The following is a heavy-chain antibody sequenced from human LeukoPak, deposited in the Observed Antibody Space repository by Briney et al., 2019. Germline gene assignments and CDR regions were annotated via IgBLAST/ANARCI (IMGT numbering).Heavy chain of an antibody. CDR2: ISAYNGNT. V-gene: IGHV1-18*01. D-gene: IGHD2/OR15-2a*01. Sequence: ASVKVSCKASGYTFTSYGISWVRQAPGQGLEWMGWISAYNGNTNYARKLQGRVTMTTDTSTSTAYMELRSLRSDDTAVYYCARRSMEADLYYFDYWGQGTLVTVSS. CDR3: ARRSMEADLYYFDY. CDR1: GYTFTSYG. J-gene: IGHJ4*02.